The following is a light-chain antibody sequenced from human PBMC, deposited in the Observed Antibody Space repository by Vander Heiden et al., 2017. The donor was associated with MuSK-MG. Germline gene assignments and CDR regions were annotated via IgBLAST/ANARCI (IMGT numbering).Light chain of an antibody. CDR3: AAWDDSLRV. Sequence: QSVLPQSPSASGTPTQTVIISCSGSWSNIGTNYVYWYQQLPGTAPKLLIYNNNQRPSGVPGRFSASKSGTSASLAISGLRAEDEADYYCAAWDDSLRVFGGGTKLTVL. V-gene: IGLV1-47*02. J-gene: IGLJ3*02. CDR1: WSNIGTNY. CDR2: NNN.